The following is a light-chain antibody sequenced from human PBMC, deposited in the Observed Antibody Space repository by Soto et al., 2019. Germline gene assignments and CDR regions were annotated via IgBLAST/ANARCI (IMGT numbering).Light chain of an antibody. CDR3: QQYNTYSRT. CDR1: QGIRND. Sequence: IQMTQSPSSLPASVGDRVTITCRASQGIRNDLAWYQQKLGKAPNLLIYDASTLQSGVPSRFSGSGSGAEFTLTISSLQPDDFATYYCQQYNTYSRTFGQGTKVDIK. J-gene: IGKJ1*01. CDR2: DAS. V-gene: IGKV1-17*01.